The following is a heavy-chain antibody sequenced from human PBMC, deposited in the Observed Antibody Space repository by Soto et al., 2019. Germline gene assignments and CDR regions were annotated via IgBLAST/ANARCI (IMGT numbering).Heavy chain of an antibody. J-gene: IGHJ6*02. CDR1: GDTFSSYI. Sequence: QVQLVQSGAEVKKPGSSVRVSCRSSGDTFSSYIVNWLRLAPGRGLEWMGRVIPVLTTTDYAQNFRGRGTISADRSTSTVDVDLSSLRSDDTAVYYCARRRYCGYDCYHKHYYGMDVWGQGSLVTVAS. CDR3: ARRRYCGYDCYHKHYYGMDV. CDR2: VIPVLTTT. V-gene: IGHV1-69*08. D-gene: IGHD2-21*02.